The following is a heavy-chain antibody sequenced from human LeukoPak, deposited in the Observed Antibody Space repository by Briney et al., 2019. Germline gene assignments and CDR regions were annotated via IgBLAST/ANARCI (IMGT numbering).Heavy chain of an antibody. V-gene: IGHV3-21*01. CDR2: ISSSSYI. CDR1: GFTFSSYS. D-gene: IGHD3-3*01. CDR3: ARDLIDFWSGYYYYFDY. J-gene: IGHJ4*02. Sequence: GGSLRLSCAASGFTFSSYSMNWVRQAPGKGLEWVSSISSSSYIYYADSVKGRFTIPRDNAKNSLYLQMNSLRAEDTAVYYCARDLIDFWSGYYYYFDYWGQGTLVTVSS.